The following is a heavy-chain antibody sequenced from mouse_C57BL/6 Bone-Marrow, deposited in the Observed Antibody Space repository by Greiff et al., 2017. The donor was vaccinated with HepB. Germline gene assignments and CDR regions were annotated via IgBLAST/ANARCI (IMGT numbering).Heavy chain of an antibody. CDR1: GYTFTDYY. D-gene: IGHD2-4*01. V-gene: IGHV1-19*01. Sequence: VQLKQSGPVLVKPGASVKMSCKASGYTFTDYYMNWVKQSHGKSLEWIGVINPYNGGTSYNQKFKGKATLTVDKSSSTAYMELNSLTSEDSAVYYCARWGDYDVVDYWGQGTTLTVSS. CDR2: INPYNGGT. CDR3: ARWGDYDVVDY. J-gene: IGHJ2*01.